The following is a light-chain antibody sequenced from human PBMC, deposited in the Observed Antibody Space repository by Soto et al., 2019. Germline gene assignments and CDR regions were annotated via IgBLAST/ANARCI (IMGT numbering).Light chain of an antibody. CDR3: QQLNNFPLT. CDR1: QGISSY. J-gene: IGKJ4*01. V-gene: IGKV1-9*01. CDR2: IAS. Sequence: DIQLTQSPSFLSASVGDRVTITCRASQGISSYLAWYQQKPGKAPKLLIYIASTLQSGVPSRFSGSGSGTEFTLTISSLQPEDFATYFCQQLNNFPLTFGGGTKVEIK.